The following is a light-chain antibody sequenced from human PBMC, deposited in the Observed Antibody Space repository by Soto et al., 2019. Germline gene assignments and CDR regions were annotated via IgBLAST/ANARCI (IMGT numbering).Light chain of an antibody. CDR3: FSYAGSFSVV. CDR1: SSDVGGYNY. CDR2: DVT. Sequence: QSALTQPRSVSGSPGQSVTISCTGTSSDVGGYNYVSWYQQHPGKAPKLIIYDVTERPSGVPGRFSGSKSGNTASLTISGLQTEDEADYYCFSYAGSFSVVFGTGTKLTVL. J-gene: IGLJ1*01. V-gene: IGLV2-11*01.